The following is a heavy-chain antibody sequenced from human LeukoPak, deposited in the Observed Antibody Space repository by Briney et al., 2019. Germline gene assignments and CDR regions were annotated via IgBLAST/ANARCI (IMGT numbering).Heavy chain of an antibody. Sequence: PSETLSLTCTVSGGSISSYYWGWIRQPPGKGLEWIGSIYYSGSTYYNPSLKSRVTISVDTSKNQFSLKLSSVTAADTAVYYCAGTDFWSGYFDYWGQGTLVTVSS. CDR3: AGTDFWSGYFDY. D-gene: IGHD3-3*01. V-gene: IGHV4-39*07. CDR2: IYYSGST. J-gene: IGHJ4*02. CDR1: GGSISSYY.